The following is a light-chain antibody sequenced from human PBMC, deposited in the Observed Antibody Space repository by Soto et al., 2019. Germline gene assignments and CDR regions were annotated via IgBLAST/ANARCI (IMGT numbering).Light chain of an antibody. Sequence: QSALTQPPSASGSLGQSLTISCTGTSSDIGAYIYVSWYQQHPGKAPKNIISEVSRRPSGVPERFSGSKSGNTDSLTVSGLQADDEGHYYCSSYAGSNNVVFGTGTKLTVL. CDR3: SSYAGSNNVV. CDR2: EVS. V-gene: IGLV2-8*01. CDR1: SSDIGAYIY. J-gene: IGLJ1*01.